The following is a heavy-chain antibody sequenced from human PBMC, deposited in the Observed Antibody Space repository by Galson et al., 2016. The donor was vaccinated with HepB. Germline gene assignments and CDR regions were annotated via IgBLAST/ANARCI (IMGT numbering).Heavy chain of an antibody. CDR1: GFTFSYYG. D-gene: IGHD2-21*01. J-gene: IGHJ4*02. CDR3: AKDGVAYCGTDCYFDY. Sequence: SGFTFSYYGMHWVRQAPGKGLEWVAVTSSDESVKYYTESVKGRFTISRDKSKNTLFLQMNSLRAEDTAVYYCAKDGVAYCGTDCYFDYWGQGTLVTVSS. V-gene: IGHV3-30*18. CDR2: TSSDESVK.